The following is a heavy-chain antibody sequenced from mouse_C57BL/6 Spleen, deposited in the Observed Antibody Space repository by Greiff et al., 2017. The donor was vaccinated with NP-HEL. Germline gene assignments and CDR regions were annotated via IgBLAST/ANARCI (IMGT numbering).Heavy chain of an antibody. D-gene: IGHD2-2*01. Sequence: EVKVVESGGGLVKPGGSLKLSCAASGFTFSDYGMHWVRQAPEKGLEWVAYISSGSSTIYYADTVKGRFTISSDNAKNTLFLQMTSLRSEDTAMYYCARRDGYDEAMDYWGQGTSVTVSS. CDR2: ISSGSSTI. CDR1: GFTFSDYG. CDR3: ARRDGYDEAMDY. V-gene: IGHV5-17*01. J-gene: IGHJ4*01.